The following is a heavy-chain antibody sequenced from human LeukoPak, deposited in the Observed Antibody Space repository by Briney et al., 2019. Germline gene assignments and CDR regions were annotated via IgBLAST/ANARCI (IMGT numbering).Heavy chain of an antibody. CDR3: ASREDYYDSLFDY. J-gene: IGHJ4*02. CDR2: IFYSGST. D-gene: IGHD3-22*01. CDR1: GGSISTSNYY. Sequence: SETLSLTCTVSGGSISTSNYYWGWIRQPPGKGLEWIGNIFYSGSTYYSPSLKSRVTISLDTSRNQFSLKLTSVTAADTAVYYCASREDYYDSLFDYWGQGTLVTVSS. V-gene: IGHV4-39*07.